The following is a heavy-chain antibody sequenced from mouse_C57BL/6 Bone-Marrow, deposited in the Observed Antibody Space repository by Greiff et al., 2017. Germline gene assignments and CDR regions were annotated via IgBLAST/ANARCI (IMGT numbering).Heavy chain of an antibody. CDR1: GFSLSTFGMG. CDR2: IWWDDDK. D-gene: IGHD1-1*01. CDR3: ARMWYYGSWGFAY. V-gene: IGHV8-8*01. Sequence: LKESGPGILQPSQTLSLTCSFSGFSLSTFGMGVGWIRQPSGKGLEWLAHIWWDDDKYYNPALKSRLTISKDTSKNQVFLKIANVDTADTATYYCARMWYYGSWGFAYWGQGTLVTVSA. J-gene: IGHJ3*01.